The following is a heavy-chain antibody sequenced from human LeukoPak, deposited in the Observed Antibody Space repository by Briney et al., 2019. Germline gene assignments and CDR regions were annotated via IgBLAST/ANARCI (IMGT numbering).Heavy chain of an antibody. CDR1: GFTFSSYG. V-gene: IGHV3-33*01. CDR3: ARDSGEAGGNDY. J-gene: IGHJ4*02. CDR2: IWSDGSDK. Sequence: GRSLRLSCAASGFTFSSYGMHWVRQAPGKGLEWVAVIWSDGSDKYYADSVKGRFTISRDNSKNTLYLQMNSLRAEDTAVYYCARDSGEAGGNDYWGQGTLVTVSS. D-gene: IGHD3-10*01.